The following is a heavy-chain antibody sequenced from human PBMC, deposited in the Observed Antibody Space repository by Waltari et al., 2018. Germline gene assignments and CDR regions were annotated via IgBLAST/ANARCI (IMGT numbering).Heavy chain of an antibody. V-gene: IGHV1-2*02. D-gene: IGHD2-15*01. CDR1: GYTFTGYY. J-gene: IGHJ6*02. CDR2: VNPNSGDT. CDR3: ARELLVVTSPYYGLDV. Sequence: QVHLMQSGAEVKKPGASVKVSCKTSGYTFTGYYMHWVRQAPGQGLEWMGWVNPNSGDTNYAQKFQGRVTMTRETSISTAYMELSRLRSDDAAVYFCARELLVVTSPYYGLDVWGQGTTVTVSS.